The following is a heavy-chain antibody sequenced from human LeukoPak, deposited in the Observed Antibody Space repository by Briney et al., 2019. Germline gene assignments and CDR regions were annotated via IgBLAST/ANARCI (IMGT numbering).Heavy chain of an antibody. CDR3: AKDLGYDSSGSLDV. Sequence: GGSLRLSCAASGFTFSSYAMSWVRQAPGKGLEWVSAISGSGGSTYYADSVKGRFTISRDNSKNTLYLQMNSLRAEDTAVYYCAKDLGYDSSGSLDVWGQGTTVTVSS. V-gene: IGHV3-23*01. D-gene: IGHD3-22*01. CDR1: GFTFSSYA. CDR2: ISGSGGST. J-gene: IGHJ6*02.